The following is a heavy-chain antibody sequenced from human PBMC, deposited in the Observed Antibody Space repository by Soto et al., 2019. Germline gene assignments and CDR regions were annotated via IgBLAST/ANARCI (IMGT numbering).Heavy chain of an antibody. CDR2: ISGSGHTT. Sequence: GGSLRLSCAVSGFSLGTYGMTWVRQAPGKGLEWVSSISGSGHTTYYADSVQGRFTISKDNSKNTLYLHMDSLRADDTAIYYCAKDRMSTITHDAFDVWGQGTMVTVS. D-gene: IGHD2-15*01. J-gene: IGHJ3*01. CDR3: AKDRMSTITHDAFDV. CDR1: GFSLGTYG. V-gene: IGHV3-23*01.